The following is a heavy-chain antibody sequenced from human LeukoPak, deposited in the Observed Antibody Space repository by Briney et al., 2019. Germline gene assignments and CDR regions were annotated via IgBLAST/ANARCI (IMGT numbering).Heavy chain of an antibody. D-gene: IGHD6-13*01. CDR3: ARLPWIAAAGGTFDY. V-gene: IGHV4-39*01. J-gene: IGHJ4*02. Sequence: SETLSLTCTVSGGSISSSSYYWGWLRQPPGKGLEWIGSIYYSGSTYYNPSLKSRVTISVDTSKNQFSLKLSSVTAADTAVYYCARLPWIAAAGGTFDYWGQGTLVTVSS. CDR1: GGSISSSSYY. CDR2: IYYSGST.